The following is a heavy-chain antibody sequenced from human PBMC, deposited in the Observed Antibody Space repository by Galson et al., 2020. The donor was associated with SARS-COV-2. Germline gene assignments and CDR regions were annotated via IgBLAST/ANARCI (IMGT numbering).Heavy chain of an antibody. CDR1: GFTFSSYV. D-gene: IGHD1-26*01. J-gene: IGHJ6*03. Sequence: GGSLRLSCAASGFTFSSYVMNWVRQAPGKGLEWVSGISGSGGSTYYADSVKGRFTISRDNSKNTLYLQMNSLRAEDTAVYYCAKVGTTTSYYYYYMDVWGKGTTVTISS. CDR2: ISGSGGST. V-gene: IGHV3-23*01. CDR3: AKVGTTTSYYYYYMDV.